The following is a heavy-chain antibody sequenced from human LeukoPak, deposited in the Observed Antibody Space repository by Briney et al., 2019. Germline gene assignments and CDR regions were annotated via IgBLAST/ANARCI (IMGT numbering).Heavy chain of an antibody. D-gene: IGHD3-10*01. J-gene: IGHJ4*02. CDR2: ISGSGGST. Sequence: GGSLRLSCLASGFTFSSYAMSWVRQAPGKGLEWVSAISGSGGSTYYADSVKGRFTISRDYSRNTLYLQMNSLRAEDTAVYYCAKFPGYYGSGSYSRAFDYWGQGTLVTVSS. V-gene: IGHV3-23*01. CDR3: AKFPGYYGSGSYSRAFDY. CDR1: GFTFSSYA.